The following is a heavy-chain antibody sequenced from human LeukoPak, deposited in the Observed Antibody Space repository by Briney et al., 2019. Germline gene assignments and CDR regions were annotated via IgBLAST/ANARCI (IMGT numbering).Heavy chain of an antibody. J-gene: IGHJ3*02. Sequence: SETLSLTCNVSGGSISNYYWSWIRQSPGKGLEWIGYMYHTGHTMYNSSLKSRVTMSLDTSKNHFSLRLSSVTAADTAVYYCARVWYYYDSSGYYYVGVSDAFDIWGQGTMVTVSS. CDR3: ARVWYYYDSSGYYYVGVSDAFDI. CDR1: GGSISNYY. D-gene: IGHD3-22*01. CDR2: MYHTGHT. V-gene: IGHV4-59*12.